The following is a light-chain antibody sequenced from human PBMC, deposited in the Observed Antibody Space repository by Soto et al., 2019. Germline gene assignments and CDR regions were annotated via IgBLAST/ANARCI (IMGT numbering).Light chain of an antibody. Sequence: DIQLTQSPSFLSASVGDRVTMTCRASLGISGYLAWYQQKPGKVPRRLIYAESSLQSGVPSRFSGSGSGTELTLTISTLQPEDFAAYYCQQLDRYPFTFGGGTKVEI. V-gene: IGKV1-9*01. CDR1: LGISGY. CDR3: QQLDRYPFT. CDR2: AES. J-gene: IGKJ4*01.